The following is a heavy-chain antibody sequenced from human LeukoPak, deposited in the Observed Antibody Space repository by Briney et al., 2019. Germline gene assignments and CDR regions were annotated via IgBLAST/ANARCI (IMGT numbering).Heavy chain of an antibody. CDR3: ARDVPLRYYYGMDV. D-gene: IGHD2-2*01. CDR2: INSDGSST. Sequence: QPPGSLGLSCAASGFTFSSYWMHWVRQAPGKGLVWVSRINSDGSSTSYADSVEGRFPISRDNAKNTLYLQMNSLRAEDTAVYYCARDVPLRYYYGMDVWGQRTTVTVSS. J-gene: IGHJ6*02. CDR1: GFTFSSYW. V-gene: IGHV3-74*01.